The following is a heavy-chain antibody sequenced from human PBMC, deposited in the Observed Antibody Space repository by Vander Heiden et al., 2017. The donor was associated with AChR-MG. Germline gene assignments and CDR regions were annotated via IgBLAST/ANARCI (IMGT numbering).Heavy chain of an antibody. D-gene: IGHD3-16*01. CDR1: GFTFSSYA. CDR2: ISGSGVST. V-gene: IGHV3-23*01. Sequence: EVQLLESGGGLVQLGGSLRLSCAASGFTFSSYAMGSVRQAPGKGLEWVSAISGSGVSTYYADSVKGRFTISRDNSKNTLYLQMNSLRAEDTAVYYCANYDYIWGYWGQGTLVTVSS. J-gene: IGHJ4*02. CDR3: ANYDYIWGY.